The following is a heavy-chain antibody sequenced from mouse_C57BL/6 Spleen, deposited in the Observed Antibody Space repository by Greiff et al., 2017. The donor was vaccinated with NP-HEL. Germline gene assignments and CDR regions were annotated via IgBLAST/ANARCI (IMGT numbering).Heavy chain of an antibody. CDR1: GYAFSSSW. Sequence: VQLQQSGPELVKPGASVKISCKASGYAFSSSWMNWVKQRPGKGLEWIGRIYPGDGDTNYNGKFKGKATLTADKSSSTAYMQLSSLTSEDSAVYFCSRNGNSYAMGYWGQGTSVTVAS. J-gene: IGHJ4*01. CDR2: IYPGDGDT. CDR3: SRNGNSYAMGY. D-gene: IGHD2-1*01. V-gene: IGHV1-82*01.